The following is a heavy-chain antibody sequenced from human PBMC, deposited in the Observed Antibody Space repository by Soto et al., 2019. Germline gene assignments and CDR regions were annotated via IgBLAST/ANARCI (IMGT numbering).Heavy chain of an antibody. CDR1: GFTFSDHF. V-gene: IGHV3-72*01. CDR3: ARDRSPDGAFDI. CDR2: VRNKANSYTT. Sequence: EVQLVESGGGLVLPGGSLRLSCAASGFTFSDHFMDWVRLAPGKGLEWVGRVRNKANSYTTEYAASVKGRFTVSRDDSKNLLYLQMNSLKTEDTAVYYCARDRSPDGAFDIWGQGTVVTVSS. J-gene: IGHJ3*02.